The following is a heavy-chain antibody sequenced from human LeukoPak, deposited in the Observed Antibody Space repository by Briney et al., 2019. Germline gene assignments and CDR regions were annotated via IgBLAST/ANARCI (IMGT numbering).Heavy chain of an antibody. CDR1: GFTFSSYE. CDR3: ARVDYDSSGYLNY. V-gene: IGHV3-48*03. D-gene: IGHD3-22*01. Sequence: GGSLRLSSAASGFTFSSYEMNWVRQAPGKGLEWVSYISSSGSTIYYADSVKGRFTISRDNAKNSLYLQMNSLRAEDTAVYYCARVDYDSSGYLNYWGQGTLVTVSS. J-gene: IGHJ4*02. CDR2: ISSSGSTI.